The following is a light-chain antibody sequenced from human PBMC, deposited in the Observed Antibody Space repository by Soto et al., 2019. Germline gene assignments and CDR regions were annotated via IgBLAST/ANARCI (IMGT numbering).Light chain of an antibody. CDR1: QSVSNN. CDR2: DAS. V-gene: IGKV3-15*01. J-gene: IGKJ1*01. CDR3: QQYNNWPPWT. Sequence: ILMTQSPATLSVSPGERATLSCRASQSVSNNLAWYQQKPGQAPRLLIYDASTRATGIPTRFSGSWSGTEFTITISCLQSEVFAVYYCQQYNNWPPWTFGRGTKVEIK.